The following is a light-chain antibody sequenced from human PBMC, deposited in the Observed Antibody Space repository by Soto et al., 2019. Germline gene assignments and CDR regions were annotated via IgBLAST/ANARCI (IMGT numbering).Light chain of an antibody. CDR3: SSYAGSNNSLYV. Sequence: QSALTQPPSASGSPGQSVTISCTGTSSDVCGYNYVSWYQQHPGKAPKLMIYEVSKRPSGVPDRFSGSKSGNTASLTVSGLQAEDEADYYCSSYAGSNNSLYVFGTGTKVPVL. CDR2: EVS. CDR1: SSDVCGYNY. V-gene: IGLV2-8*01. J-gene: IGLJ1*01.